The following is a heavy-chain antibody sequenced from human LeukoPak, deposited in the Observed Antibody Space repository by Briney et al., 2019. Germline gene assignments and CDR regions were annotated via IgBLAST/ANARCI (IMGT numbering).Heavy chain of an antibody. Sequence: PSETLSLTCAVYGGSFSGYYWSWIRQPPGKGLEWIGEINHSGSTNYNPSLKSRVTISVDTSKNQFSLKLSSVTAADTAVYYCARGRYRPEVYNRNYISGGFGTSFDYWGQGTLVTVSS. CDR3: ARGRYRPEVYNRNYISGGFGTSFDY. V-gene: IGHV4-34*01. J-gene: IGHJ4*02. CDR2: INHSGST. D-gene: IGHD1-7*01. CDR1: GGSFSGYY.